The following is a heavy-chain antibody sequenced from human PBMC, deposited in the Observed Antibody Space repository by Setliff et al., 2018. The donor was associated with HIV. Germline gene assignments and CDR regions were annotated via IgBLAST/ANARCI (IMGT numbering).Heavy chain of an antibody. CDR2: INTYTGNP. J-gene: IGHJ4*02. V-gene: IGHV7-4-1*02. Sequence: ASVKVSCKASGYTFTSYGMSWVRQAPGQGLEWMGWINTYTGNPTYAQDFTGRFVFSLDTSVSTAYLQISSLKAEDIAVYYCARDGYYYDSSGHLAYYFGYWGKRTLFAVAS. CDR3: ARDGYYYDSSGHLAYYFGY. D-gene: IGHD3-22*01. CDR1: GYTFTSYG.